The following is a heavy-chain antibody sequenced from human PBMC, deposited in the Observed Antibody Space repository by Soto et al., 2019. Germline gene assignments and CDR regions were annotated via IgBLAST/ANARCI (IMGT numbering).Heavy chain of an antibody. J-gene: IGHJ4*02. Sequence: SETLSLTCTVSGGSISSSSYYWGWILQPPGKGLEWIGSIYYSGSTYYNPSLKSRVTISVDTSKNQFSLKLSSVTAADTAVYYCARPGCSGGSCYSGIGFFDYWGQGTLVTVS. CDR3: ARPGCSGGSCYSGIGFFDY. V-gene: IGHV4-39*01. D-gene: IGHD2-15*01. CDR1: GGSISSSSYY. CDR2: IYYSGST.